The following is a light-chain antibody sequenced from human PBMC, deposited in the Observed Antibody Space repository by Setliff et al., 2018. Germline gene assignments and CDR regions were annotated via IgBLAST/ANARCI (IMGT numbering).Light chain of an antibody. CDR1: KLGDKY. CDR3: QAWDSSTYV. V-gene: IGLV3-1*01. CDR2: QDS. Sequence: SYELTQPPSVSVSPGQTASITCSGDKLGDKYACWHQQKPGQSPVLVIYQDSKRPSGISERFSGSNSGNTATLTISGTQAMDEADYYCQAWDSSTYVFGTGTKVTVL. J-gene: IGLJ1*01.